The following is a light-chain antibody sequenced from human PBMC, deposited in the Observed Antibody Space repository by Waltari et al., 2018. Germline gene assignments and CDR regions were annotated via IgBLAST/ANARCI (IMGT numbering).Light chain of an antibody. CDR2: AAS. CDR1: QNIGIY. CDR3: RQSYTTPQYT. Sequence: DIQITQPPSSLSASVGDRGTITCRASQNIGIYLNWHQHKPGKAPNLLIYAASTTQSRGPSECSSSSADTDVTLTISNRQAADDATYYYRQSYTTPQYTFGPGTKVDIK. J-gene: IGKJ3*01. V-gene: IGKV1-39*01.